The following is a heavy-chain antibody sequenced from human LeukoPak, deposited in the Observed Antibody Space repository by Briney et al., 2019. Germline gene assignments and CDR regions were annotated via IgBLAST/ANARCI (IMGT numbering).Heavy chain of an antibody. CDR2: INHSGST. J-gene: IGHJ5*02. CDR3: ARSPLPRGYLNGPTTHWFDP. CDR1: GGSFSGYY. Sequence: SETLSLTCAVYGGSFSGYYWSWIRQPPGKGLEWIGEINHSGSTSYNPSLKSRVTISVDTSKNQFSLKLSSVTAADTAVYYCARSPLPRGYLNGPTTHWFDPWGQGTLVTVSS. V-gene: IGHV4-34*01. D-gene: IGHD1-26*01.